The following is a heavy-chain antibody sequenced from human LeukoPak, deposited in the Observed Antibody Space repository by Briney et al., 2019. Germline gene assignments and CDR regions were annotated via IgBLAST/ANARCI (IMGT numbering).Heavy chain of an antibody. CDR1: GFSFYGYA. D-gene: IGHD6-19*01. V-gene: IGHV3-23*01. CDR3: ARDSSGWSLGAFDI. J-gene: IGHJ3*02. Sequence: GGSLRLSCAASGFSFYGYAMSWVRQVPGKGLKWVATITATGGTKFYADSVKGRFTISRDNSKNTLYLQMNSLRAEDTAVYYCARDSSGWSLGAFDIWGQGTMVTVSS. CDR2: ITATGGTK.